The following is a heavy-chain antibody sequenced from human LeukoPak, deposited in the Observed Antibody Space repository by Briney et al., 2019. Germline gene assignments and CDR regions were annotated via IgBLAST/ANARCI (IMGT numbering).Heavy chain of an antibody. Sequence: GGSLRLSCAASGFTLSSSAMSRVRQAPGKGLEWVSVMTEGGATYYADSVRGRFLISRDNSKNMVYLQMNSLRVEDTAVYYCAKLLPDWGQGTLVTVSS. CDR3: AKLLPD. J-gene: IGHJ4*02. CDR1: GFTLSSSA. CDR2: MTEGGAT. V-gene: IGHV3-23*01. D-gene: IGHD3-22*01.